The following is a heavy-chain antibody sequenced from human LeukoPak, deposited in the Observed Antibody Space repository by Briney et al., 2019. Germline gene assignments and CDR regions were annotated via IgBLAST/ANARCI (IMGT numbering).Heavy chain of an antibody. CDR3: ARDTGGNHFDY. V-gene: IGHV1-46*01. CDR1: GYTFTSYD. D-gene: IGHD4-23*01. CDR2: INPSGGST. Sequence: ASVKVSCKASGYTFTSYDINWVRQAPGQGLEWMGIINPSGGSTSYAQKFQGRVTMTRDTSTSTVYMELSSLRSEDTAVYYCARDTGGNHFDYWGQGTLVTVSS. J-gene: IGHJ4*02.